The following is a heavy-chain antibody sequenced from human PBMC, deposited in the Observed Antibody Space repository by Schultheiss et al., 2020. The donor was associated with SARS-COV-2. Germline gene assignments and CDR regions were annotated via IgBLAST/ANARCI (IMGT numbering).Heavy chain of an antibody. CDR3: AREGSSFNYYGMDV. D-gene: IGHD6-6*01. J-gene: IGHJ6*02. CDR1: GFTFSSYA. V-gene: IGHV3-64*04. Sequence: GGSLRLSCSASGFTFSSYAMHWVRQAPGKGLEYVSAISSNGGSTYYADSVKGRFTISRDNSKNTVYLQMNSLRSEDTAVYYCAREGSSFNYYGMDVWGQGTTVTVSS. CDR2: ISSNGGST.